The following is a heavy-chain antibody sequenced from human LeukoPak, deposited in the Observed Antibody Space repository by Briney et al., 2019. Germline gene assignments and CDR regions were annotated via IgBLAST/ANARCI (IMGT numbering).Heavy chain of an antibody. CDR1: GYTFTGYY. Sequence: GASVKVSCKASGYTFTGYYMHWVRQAPGQGLEWMGWINPNSGGTNYAQKFQGRVTMTRDTSISTAYMELSRLRSDDTAVYYCARTRRYSSPTDAFDIWGQGTMVTVSS. V-gene: IGHV1-2*02. CDR3: ARTRRYSSPTDAFDI. D-gene: IGHD6-13*01. CDR2: INPNSGGT. J-gene: IGHJ3*02.